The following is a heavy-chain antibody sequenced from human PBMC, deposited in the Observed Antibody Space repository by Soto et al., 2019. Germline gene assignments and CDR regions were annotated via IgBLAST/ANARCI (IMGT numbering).Heavy chain of an antibody. V-gene: IGHV3-64D*06. Sequence: GGSLRLSCSASGYTFGSYSMHWVRQAPGKGLEYVSGVRGNGDPPFYADSVKGRFTISRDNSKTTLYLQMSRLSADDTAVYYCVKSRGGNNFDFFDWGQGALVTVS. CDR2: VRGNGDPP. J-gene: IGHJ4*02. CDR3: VKSRGGNNFDFFD. CDR1: GYTFGSYS. D-gene: IGHD5-12*01.